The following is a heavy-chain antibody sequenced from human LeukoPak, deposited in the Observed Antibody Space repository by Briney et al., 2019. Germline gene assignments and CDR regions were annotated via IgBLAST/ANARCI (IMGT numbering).Heavy chain of an antibody. CDR2: IYDSGST. CDR1: GGSISSTYYY. D-gene: IGHD3-10*01. J-gene: IGHJ5*02. V-gene: IGHV4-39*02. Sequence: PSETLSLTCTVSGGSISSTYYYWGWIRQPPGKGLEWIGTIYDSGSTYYSPSLKSRVTISVDTSTNHFSLRLTSVSAGDTAVYYCARGHYFASGNYNTAWFDTWGQESLVPV. CDR3: ARGHYFASGNYNTAWFDT.